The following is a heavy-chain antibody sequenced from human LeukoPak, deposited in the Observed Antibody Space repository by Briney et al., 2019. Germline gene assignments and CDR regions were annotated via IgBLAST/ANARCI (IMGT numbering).Heavy chain of an antibody. CDR1: GFTFSDYY. J-gene: IGHJ5*02. D-gene: IGHD3-3*01. CDR3: ARWGFGFS. V-gene: IGHV3-11*04. CDR2: ISNNGNAI. Sequence: PGGSLRLSCAASGFTFSDYYMSWLRQAPGKGLEWVSYISNNGNAIYYADSVEGRFTISRDDAKNSLYLQMNSLRAEDTAVYYCARWGFGFSWGQGTLVTVSS.